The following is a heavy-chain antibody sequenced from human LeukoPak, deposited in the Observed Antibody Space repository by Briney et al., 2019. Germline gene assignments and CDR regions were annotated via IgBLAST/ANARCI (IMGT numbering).Heavy chain of an antibody. D-gene: IGHD3-16*01. CDR3: ARDNRGSFDH. CDR2: INSDGSNT. CDR1: GFTFSSYW. J-gene: IGHJ4*02. V-gene: IGHV3-74*01. Sequence: PGGSLRLSCAASGFTFSSYWMHWVRQVPGKGLVWVSRINSDGSNTNYADSVKGRFTISRDNAKNTLFLQMNSLRVEDTAVFYCARDNRGSFDHWGQGTLVTVSS.